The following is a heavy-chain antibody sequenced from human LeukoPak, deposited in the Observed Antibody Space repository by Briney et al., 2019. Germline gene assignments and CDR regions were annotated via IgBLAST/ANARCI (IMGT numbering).Heavy chain of an antibody. CDR1: GYTFTSYA. Sequence: GASVKVSCKASGYTFTSYAMHWVRQAPGQRLEWMGWINAGNGNTKYSQKFQGRVTITRDTSASTAYMELSSLRSEDTAVYCCARDQGYSGYDFYFDYWGQGTLVTVSS. J-gene: IGHJ4*02. CDR3: ARDQGYSGYDFYFDY. D-gene: IGHD5-12*01. V-gene: IGHV1-3*01. CDR2: INAGNGNT.